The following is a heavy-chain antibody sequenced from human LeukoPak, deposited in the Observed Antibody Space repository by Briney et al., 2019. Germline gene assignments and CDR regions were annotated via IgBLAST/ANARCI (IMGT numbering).Heavy chain of an antibody. CDR1: GFIFSNYA. V-gene: IGHV3-23*01. CDR2: IRGNAGTT. D-gene: IGHD2-21*01. Sequence: PGGTPRLSCAASGFIFSNYAMIWVRQAPGKGLEWVSSIRGNAGTTYYADSVKGRFNIFRDNSKDMLYLQMNSLRVEDTAVYFCAKGHIDGDCYFFFYSWGRGTLVTVSS. CDR3: AKGHIDGDCYFFFYS. J-gene: IGHJ4*02.